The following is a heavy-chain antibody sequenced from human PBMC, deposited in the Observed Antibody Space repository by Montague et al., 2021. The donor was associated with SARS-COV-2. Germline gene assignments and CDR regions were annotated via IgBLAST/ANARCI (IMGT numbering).Heavy chain of an antibody. CDR3: ARIERGFWRDLVVFDV. CDR2: VSNTGST. CDR1: GVSITNYY. V-gene: IGHV4-59*12. Sequence: TLSLTCSVSGVSITNYYWSWIRQFPGKELEWIGTVSNTGSTNKNPSLMSRVTISRDTSSGQVSMRLRSVTAADTAFYFCARIERGFWRDLVVFDVWGPGTPVTVSS. D-gene: IGHD3-3*01. J-gene: IGHJ3*01.